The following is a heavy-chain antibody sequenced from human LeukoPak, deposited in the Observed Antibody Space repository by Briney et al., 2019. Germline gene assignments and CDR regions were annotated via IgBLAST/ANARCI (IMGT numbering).Heavy chain of an antibody. CDR1: GVSFSGYY. CDR3: ARGRRWLQLGFDY. Sequence: SETLSLTCAVYGVSFSGYYWSWIRQPPGKGLEWIGEINHSGSTNYKPSLKSRVTISVDTSKNQFSLKPSSVTAADTAVYYCARGRRWLQLGFDYWGQGTLVTVSS. CDR2: INHSGST. D-gene: IGHD5-24*01. V-gene: IGHV4-34*01. J-gene: IGHJ4*02.